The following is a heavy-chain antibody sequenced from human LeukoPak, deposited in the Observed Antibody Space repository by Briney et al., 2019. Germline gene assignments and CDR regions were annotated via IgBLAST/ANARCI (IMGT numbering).Heavy chain of an antibody. D-gene: IGHD5-24*01. CDR1: GGSISSYY. J-gene: IGHJ6*03. Sequence: PSETLSLTCTVSGGSISSYYWSWIRQPAGKGLEWIGRIYTSGSTNYNPSLKSRVTMSVDTSKNQFSLKLSSVTAADTAVYYCARERRDGYNYDYYYYYMDVWAKGTTVTVSS. V-gene: IGHV4-4*07. CDR2: IYTSGST. CDR3: ARERRDGYNYDYYYYYMDV.